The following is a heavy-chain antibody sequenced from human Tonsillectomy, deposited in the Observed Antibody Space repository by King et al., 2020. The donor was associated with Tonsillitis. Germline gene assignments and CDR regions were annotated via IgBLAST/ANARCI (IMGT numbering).Heavy chain of an antibody. CDR3: ARGRATVTTGSLFDI. J-gene: IGHJ3*02. CDR1: GGSFSGYY. V-gene: IGHV4-34*01. CDR2: INHSGST. D-gene: IGHD4-17*01. Sequence: VQLQQWGAGLLKPSETLSLTCAVYGGSFSGYYWSWIRQPPGKGLEWIREINHSGSTNYNPSLKSRVTISVDTSKYQFSLKLSSVTAADTAVYYCARGRATVTTGSLFDIWGQGTMVTVSS.